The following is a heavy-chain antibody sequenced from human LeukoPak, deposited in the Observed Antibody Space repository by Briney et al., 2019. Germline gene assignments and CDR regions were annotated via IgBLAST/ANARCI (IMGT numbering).Heavy chain of an antibody. D-gene: IGHD2-2*01. CDR1: GFTFSSYW. J-gene: IGHJ6*03. CDR3: AKDQRYCTTTSCYEWAHYDYYYTDV. Sequence: GGSLRLSCAAPGFTFSSYWMSWVRQAPGKGLEWVANIKQDGSEKYYVDSVKGRFTISRDNAKNSLYLQMNSLRAEDTAVYYCAKDQRYCTTTSCYEWAHYDYYYTDVWGKGTTVTISS. CDR2: IKQDGSEK. V-gene: IGHV3-7*01.